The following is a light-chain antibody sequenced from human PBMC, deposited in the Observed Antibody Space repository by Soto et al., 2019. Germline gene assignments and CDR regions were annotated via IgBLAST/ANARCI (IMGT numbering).Light chain of an antibody. CDR3: QQTYRTPRT. J-gene: IGKJ4*01. Sequence: DIQLTQSPSSLSASVGDRVTISCRPSQSISTFLNWYQQKPGKAPNLLIFAASNLQSGVPSRFSGSGSATDFTLTISNLQPEDFASYYCQQTYRTPRTFGGGTKVEIK. CDR1: QSISTF. V-gene: IGKV1-39*01. CDR2: AAS.